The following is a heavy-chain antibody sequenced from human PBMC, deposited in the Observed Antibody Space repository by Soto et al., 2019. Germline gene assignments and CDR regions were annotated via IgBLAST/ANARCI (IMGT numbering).Heavy chain of an antibody. D-gene: IGHD1-26*01. CDR1: VGTFSSYS. J-gene: IGHJ4*02. Sequence: QVQLVQSGAEVKKTGSSVKVSCKASVGTFSSYSINWVRQVPEQGLEGMGELLPIFGTANYAQKVQGSVTITEAESTSTADIELSSLRSEDKAVYYCARDGGRHSGGIDYWGQGTLVTVSS. CDR3: ARDGGRHSGGIDY. V-gene: IGHV1-69*01. CDR2: LLPIFGTA.